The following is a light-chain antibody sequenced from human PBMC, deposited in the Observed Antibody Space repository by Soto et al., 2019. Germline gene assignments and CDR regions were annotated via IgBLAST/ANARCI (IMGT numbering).Light chain of an antibody. V-gene: IGLV2-18*01. CDR2: DVI. CDR1: TSDVGDYEH. J-gene: IGLJ3*02. CDR3: GLFTSSATWV. Sequence: QSVMPEPPSVSGSPGHSVTISCTIATSDVGDYEHVSWYQLAPGTTPKLLISDVINRPSGVPDRFSGSKSGNTPSLTISGLQAEEEADYYCGLFTSSATWVFGGGTQLTVL.